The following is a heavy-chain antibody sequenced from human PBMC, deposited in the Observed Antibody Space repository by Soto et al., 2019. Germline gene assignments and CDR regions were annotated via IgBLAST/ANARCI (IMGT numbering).Heavy chain of an antibody. CDR2: MNPNSGNT. Sequence: ASVKVSFKASGYTFTSYDINWVRQATGQGLEWMGWMNPNSGNTGYAQKFQGRFTISRDNAKNSLYLQMNSLRAEDTAVYYCARDIGPASYYMDVWGKGTTVTVSS. CDR3: ARDIGPASYYMDV. D-gene: IGHD3-10*01. J-gene: IGHJ6*03. V-gene: IGHV1-8*01. CDR1: GYTFTSYD.